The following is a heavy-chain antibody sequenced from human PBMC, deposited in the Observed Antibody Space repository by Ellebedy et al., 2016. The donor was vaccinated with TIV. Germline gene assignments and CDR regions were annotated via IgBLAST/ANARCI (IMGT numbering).Heavy chain of an antibody. D-gene: IGHD6-19*01. Sequence: PGGSLRLSCATSGFMFEHYAMHWVRPAPGKGLEWVSVIDRDGDRAFYADSVKWRFTISSYNSKNSLYLQMTSLRTEDTALYYCVKDGTYSSGWPINWFDPWGQGTLVTVSS. CDR1: GFMFEHYA. V-gene: IGHV3-43*02. CDR2: IDRDGDRA. J-gene: IGHJ5*02. CDR3: VKDGTYSSGWPINWFDP.